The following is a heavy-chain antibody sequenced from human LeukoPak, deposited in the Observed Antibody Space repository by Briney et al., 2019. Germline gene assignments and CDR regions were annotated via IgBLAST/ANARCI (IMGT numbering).Heavy chain of an antibody. CDR2: IKEDGSER. V-gene: IGHV3-7*01. J-gene: IGHJ4*02. D-gene: IGHD6-19*01. Sequence: QPGGSLRLSCAASRFTFSIYWMSWVRQAPGKGLEWVANIKEDGSERYYVDSVKGRFTISRDNAKNSLYLQMNSLRAEDTAVYYCARIEYSSGWVPFDYWGQGTLATVSS. CDR1: RFTFSIYW. CDR3: ARIEYSSGWVPFDY.